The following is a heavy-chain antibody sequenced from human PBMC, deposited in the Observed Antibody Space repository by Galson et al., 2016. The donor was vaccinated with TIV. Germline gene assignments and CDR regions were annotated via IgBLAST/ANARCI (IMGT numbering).Heavy chain of an antibody. CDR1: GYTFTSYK. CDR3: GRDGMEGMDV. CDR2: VNPSGGST. V-gene: IGHV1-46*01. Sequence: SVKVSCKASGYTFTSYKIHWVRQAPGQGLEWMGIVNPSGGSTSYAQKFQGRITMTRDTSTRTFYMDLSSLRSEDTAIYYCGRDGMEGMDVWGQGTTVTVSS. D-gene: IGHD1-26*01. J-gene: IGHJ6*02.